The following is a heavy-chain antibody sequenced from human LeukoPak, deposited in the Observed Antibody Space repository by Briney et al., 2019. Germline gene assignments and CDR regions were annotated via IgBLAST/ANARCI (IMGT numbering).Heavy chain of an antibody. V-gene: IGHV4-39*07. J-gene: IGHJ6*03. CDR2: IYYSGST. CDR1: GGSISSSSYY. Sequence: SETLSLTCTVSGGSISSSSYYWGWIRQPPGKGLEWIGSIYYSGSTYYNPSLKSRVTISVDTSKNQFSLKLSSVTAADTAVYYCARADDSSSWYLSYYYYYMDVWGKGTTVTVSS. CDR3: ARADDSSSWYLSYYYYYMDV. D-gene: IGHD6-13*01.